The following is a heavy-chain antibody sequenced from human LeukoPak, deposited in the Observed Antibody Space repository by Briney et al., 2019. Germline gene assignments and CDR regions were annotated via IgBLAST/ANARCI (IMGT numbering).Heavy chain of an antibody. CDR2: FDPEDGET. J-gene: IGHJ6*03. Sequence: ASVKVSCKVSGYTLTELSMHWVRQAPGKGLEWMGGFDPEDGETIYAQKFQGRVTMTEDTSTDTAYMELSSLRSEDTAVYYCARDISGERYCSGGSCYGDYYYYYYMDVWGKGTTVTVSS. CDR1: GYTLTELS. V-gene: IGHV1-24*01. CDR3: ARDISGERYCSGGSCYGDYYYYYYMDV. D-gene: IGHD2-15*01.